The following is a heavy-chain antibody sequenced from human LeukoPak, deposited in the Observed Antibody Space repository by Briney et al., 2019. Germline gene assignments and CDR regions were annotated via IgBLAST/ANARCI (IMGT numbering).Heavy chain of an antibody. D-gene: IGHD3-3*01. CDR1: GYTFTGYY. J-gene: IGHJ3*02. CDR3: ARERYDFWSGYQDDAFDI. V-gene: IGHV1-2*06. CDR2: INPNSGGT. Sequence: ASVKVSCKASGYTFTGYYMHWVRQAPGQGLEWMGRINPNSGGTNYAQKFQGRVTMTRDTSISTAYMELSRLRSDDTAVYYCARERYDFWSGYQDDAFDIWAKGQWSPSLQ.